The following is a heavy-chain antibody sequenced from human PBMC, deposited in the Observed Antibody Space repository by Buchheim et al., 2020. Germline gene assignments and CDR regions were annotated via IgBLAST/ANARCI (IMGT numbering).Heavy chain of an antibody. CDR2: IYHSGST. D-gene: IGHD2-15*01. V-gene: IGHV4-4*02. Sequence: QVQLQESGPGLVKPSGTLSLTCAVSGGSISSSNWWSWVRQPPGKGLEWIGEIYHSGSTNYNPSLKSLVTISVDKSKNQFSLKLSSVTAADTAVYYCARDFNRYCSGGSCFGYYGMDVWGQGTT. CDR3: ARDFNRYCSGGSCFGYYGMDV. J-gene: IGHJ6*02. CDR1: GGSISSSNW.